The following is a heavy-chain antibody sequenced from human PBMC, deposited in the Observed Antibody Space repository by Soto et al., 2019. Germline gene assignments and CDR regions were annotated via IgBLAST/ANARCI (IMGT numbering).Heavy chain of an antibody. J-gene: IGHJ3*02. CDR1: EFTFSQHW. Sequence: GGSLRLSCAASEFTFSQHWMSWVRQALGKGLEWVADIKPGGSEKYYVDSVKGRFTISRDNAKNSLYLQMNSLRAEDTAVYYCARDRGFGVVIIRDAFDIWGQGTMVTVSS. CDR3: ARDRGFGVVIIRDAFDI. V-gene: IGHV3-7*03. D-gene: IGHD3-3*01. CDR2: IKPGGSEK.